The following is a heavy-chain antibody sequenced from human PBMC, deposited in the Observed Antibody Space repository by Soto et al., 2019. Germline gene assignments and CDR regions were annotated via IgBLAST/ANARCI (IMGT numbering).Heavy chain of an antibody. Sequence: PAETLSLTCTVSGGSTSSDNYWSWIRQPPGKGLEWIGHIYYSGNTDYNPSLKSRLAISIDTSKNQFSLKLSSVTAADAAVYFCAREGGESSDGLYYFDSWGQGSLVTVSS. J-gene: IGHJ4*02. CDR2: IYYSGNT. V-gene: IGHV4-30-4*01. D-gene: IGHD3-16*01. CDR1: GGSTSSDNY. CDR3: AREGGESSDGLYYFDS.